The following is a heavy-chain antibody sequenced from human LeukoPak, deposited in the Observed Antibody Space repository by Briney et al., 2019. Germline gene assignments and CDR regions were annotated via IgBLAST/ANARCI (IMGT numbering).Heavy chain of an antibody. J-gene: IGHJ1*01. Sequence: PSETLSLTCTVSGGSISSSSYYWGWIRQPPGKGLEWIGSIYYSGSTYYNPSLKSRVTISVDTSKNQFSLKLSSVTAADTAVYYCARPAYCSGGSCYSYFQHWGQGTLVTVSS. CDR1: GGSISSSSYY. CDR3: ARPAYCSGGSCYSYFQH. D-gene: IGHD2-15*01. CDR2: IYYSGST. V-gene: IGHV4-39*01.